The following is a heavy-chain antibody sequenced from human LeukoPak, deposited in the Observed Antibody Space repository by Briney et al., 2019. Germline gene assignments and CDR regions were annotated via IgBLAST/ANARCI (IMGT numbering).Heavy chain of an antibody. Sequence: PGGSLRLSCAASGFTFSSYAMSWVRQPPGKGLEWIGEINHSGSTNYNPSLKSRVTISVDTSKNQFSLKLSSVTAADTAVYYCARVLAVAGKTFDPWGQGTLVTVSS. J-gene: IGHJ5*02. CDR1: GFTFSSYA. D-gene: IGHD6-19*01. CDR2: INHSGST. V-gene: IGHV4-34*01. CDR3: ARVLAVAGKTFDP.